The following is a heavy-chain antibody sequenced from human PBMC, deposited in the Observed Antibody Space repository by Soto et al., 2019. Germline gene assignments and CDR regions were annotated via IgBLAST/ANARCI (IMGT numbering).Heavy chain of an antibody. CDR3: ARDGYYGSGSYGMDV. CDR2: ISDYNGNT. V-gene: IGHV1-18*01. CDR1: VYTFNNYG. Sequence: QVQLVQSGAEVKKPGASVKVSCKTSVYTFNNYGISWVRQAPGQGLEWMGWISDYNGNTNYPQKFQGRVTMTTDISTKTVYMVLTSLRSNDTAVYYCARDGYYGSGSYGMDVWGRGTTVSVSS. D-gene: IGHD3-10*01. J-gene: IGHJ6*02.